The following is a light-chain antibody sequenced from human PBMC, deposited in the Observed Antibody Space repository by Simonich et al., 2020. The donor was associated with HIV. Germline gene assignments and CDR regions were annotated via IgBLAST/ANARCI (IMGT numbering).Light chain of an antibody. Sequence: QSALTQPASVYGSPGQSITISCTGTSSDIGTYTYVSWYQQHPGKAPKIMIYDVSKRPSGVSNRFSGSKSGNTASLTISGLQAEDEADYYCSSYTSRSTLVFGGGTKLTVL. V-gene: IGLV2-14*01. CDR2: DVS. CDR3: SSYTSRSTLV. CDR1: SSDIGTYTY. J-gene: IGLJ2*01.